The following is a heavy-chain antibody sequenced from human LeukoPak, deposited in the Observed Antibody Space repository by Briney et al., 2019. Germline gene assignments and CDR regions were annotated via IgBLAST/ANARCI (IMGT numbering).Heavy chain of an antibody. CDR3: AKSSGSVRHFYYYYMDV. J-gene: IGHJ6*03. Sequence: GGSLRLSCAASGFTFSDYYMSWIRQAPGKGLEWVSGINWNGGDTDYADSVKGRFTISRDNAKNSLYLQMNSLRAEDTALYYCAKSSGSVRHFYYYYMDVWGKGTTVTVSS. CDR1: GFTFSDYY. CDR2: INWNGGDT. V-gene: IGHV3-20*04. D-gene: IGHD1-26*01.